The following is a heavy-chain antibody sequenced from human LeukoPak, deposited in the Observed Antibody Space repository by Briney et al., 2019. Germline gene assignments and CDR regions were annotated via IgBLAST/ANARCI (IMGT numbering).Heavy chain of an antibody. V-gene: IGHV3-74*01. CDR1: GITFSNYW. CDR3: ARARGGTYFDY. D-gene: IGHD1-26*01. J-gene: IGHJ4*02. CDR2: INSDGSVT. Sequence: GGSLRLSCAASGITFSNYWMHWVRQAPGKGLVWVSRINSDGSVTNYADSVKGRFTISRDNAKNTLYLQMNSLTAEDTAVYYCARARGGTYFDYWGQGTLVTVSS.